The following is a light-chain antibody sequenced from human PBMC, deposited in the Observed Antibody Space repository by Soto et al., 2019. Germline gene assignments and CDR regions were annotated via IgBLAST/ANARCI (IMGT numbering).Light chain of an antibody. Sequence: QSVLTQPPSVSGSPGQSVTISCAGTSSDVGSYNRVSWYQQPPGTAPKLIIYEVTNRPSGVPDRFSGSKSGNTASLTISGLQAEDEADYYCRSCTSGSTPCVFGTGTKVTVL. V-gene: IGLV2-18*02. CDR1: SSDVGSYNR. CDR3: RSCTSGSTPCV. CDR2: EVT. J-gene: IGLJ1*01.